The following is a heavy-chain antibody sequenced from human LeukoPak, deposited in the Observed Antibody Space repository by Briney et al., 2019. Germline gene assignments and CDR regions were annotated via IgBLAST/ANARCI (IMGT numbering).Heavy chain of an antibody. CDR3: ARSPYYDFWSGPLGIFDY. V-gene: IGHV4-34*01. D-gene: IGHD3-3*01. CDR2: INHSGST. Sequence: SETLSLTCAVYGGSFSGYYWSWIRQLPGKGLEWIGEINHSGSTNYNPPLKSRVTISVATSKNQFSLKLSSVTAADTAVYYCARSPYYDFWSGPLGIFDYWGQGTLVTVSP. J-gene: IGHJ4*02. CDR1: GGSFSGYY.